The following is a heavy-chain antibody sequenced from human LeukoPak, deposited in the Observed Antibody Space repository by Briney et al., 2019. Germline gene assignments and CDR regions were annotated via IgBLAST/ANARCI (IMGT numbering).Heavy chain of an antibody. V-gene: IGHV4-59*11. CDR1: GDSISSHY. D-gene: IGHD5-12*01. CDR2: IYYSGST. CDR3: ARSRGYDLAYFDY. Sequence: PSETLSLTCTVSGDSISSHYWSWIRQPPGKGLEWIGYIYYSGSTNYNPSLKSRVTISVDTSKNQFSLKLSSVTAADTAVYYCARSRGYDLAYFDYWGQGTLVTVSS. J-gene: IGHJ4*02.